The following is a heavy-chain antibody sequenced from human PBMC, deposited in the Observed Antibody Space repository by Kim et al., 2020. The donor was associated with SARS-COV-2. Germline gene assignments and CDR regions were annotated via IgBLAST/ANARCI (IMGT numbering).Heavy chain of an antibody. CDR1: GFTFSSYA. CDR3: ARGDYGSGSYYNYYYYYG. V-gene: IGHV3-30*04. D-gene: IGHD3-10*01. Sequence: GSLRLSCAASGFTFSSYAMHWVRQAPGKGLEWVAVISYDGSNKYYADSVKGRFTISRDNSKNTLYLQMNSLRAEDTAVYYCARGDYGSGSYYNYYYYYG. CDR2: ISYDGSNK. J-gene: IGHJ6*01.